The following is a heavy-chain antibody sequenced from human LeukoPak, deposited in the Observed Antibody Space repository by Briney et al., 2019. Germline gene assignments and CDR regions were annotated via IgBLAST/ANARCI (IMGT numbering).Heavy chain of an antibody. V-gene: IGHV1-3*01. Sequence: GASVKVSCKASGYTFTSYAMHWVRQAPGQRLEWMGWINAGNGNTKYSQKFQGRVTITRDTSASTAYMELSSLRSEDTAVYYCARDWVGIAAAGSCGMDVWGQGTTVTVSS. CDR2: INAGNGNT. D-gene: IGHD6-13*01. CDR1: GYTFTSYA. J-gene: IGHJ6*02. CDR3: ARDWVGIAAAGSCGMDV.